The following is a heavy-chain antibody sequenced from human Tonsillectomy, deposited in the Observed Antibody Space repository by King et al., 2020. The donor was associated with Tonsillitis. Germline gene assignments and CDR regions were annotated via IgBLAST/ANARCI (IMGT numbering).Heavy chain of an antibody. CDR2: ISSSSSYI. Sequence: VQLVESGGGLVKPGGSLRLSCAASGFTFSSYSMNWVRQAPGKGLEWVSSISSSSSYIYYADSVKGRFTISRDNAKNSLYLQMNSLRAEDTAGDYCARGDIVVVPAAEGVDYWGQGTLVTVSS. J-gene: IGHJ4*02. V-gene: IGHV3-21*01. CDR1: GFTFSSYS. D-gene: IGHD2-2*01. CDR3: ARGDIVVVPAAEGVDY.